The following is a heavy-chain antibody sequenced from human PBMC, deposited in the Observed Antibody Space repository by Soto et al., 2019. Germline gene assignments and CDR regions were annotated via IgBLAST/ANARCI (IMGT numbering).Heavy chain of an antibody. CDR2: VDRSGSST. Sequence: EVQLLESGGDLVQPGGSLRLSCAASGFTFSSYAMSWVRQDPRKGLGWVSTVDRSGSSTYYTDSVKGRFTISRDNSKNTLFLQMNSLTAEDTAVYYCAKIGDPTYGNWYFDLWGRGTLITVSS. D-gene: IGHD3-10*01. CDR3: AKIGDPTYGNWYFDL. CDR1: GFTFSSYA. V-gene: IGHV3-23*01. J-gene: IGHJ2*01.